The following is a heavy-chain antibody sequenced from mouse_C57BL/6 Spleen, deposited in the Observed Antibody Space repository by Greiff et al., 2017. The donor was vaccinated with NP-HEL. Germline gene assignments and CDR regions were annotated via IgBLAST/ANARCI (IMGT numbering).Heavy chain of an antibody. V-gene: IGHV1-72*01. CDR1: GYTFTSYW. Sequence: QVQLQQPGAELVKPGASVKLSCKASGYTFTSYWMHWVKQRPGRGLAWIGRFDPNSGGTKYNEKFKSKATLTVDKPSSTAYMQLSSLTSEDSAVYYCARWGDGYYYAMDYWGQGTSVTVSS. CDR2: FDPNSGGT. D-gene: IGHD2-3*01. J-gene: IGHJ4*01. CDR3: ARWGDGYYYAMDY.